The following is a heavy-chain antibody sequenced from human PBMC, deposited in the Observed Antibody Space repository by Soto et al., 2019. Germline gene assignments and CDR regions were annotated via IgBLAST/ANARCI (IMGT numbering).Heavy chain of an antibody. D-gene: IGHD4-17*01. Sequence: QVWLVASGGGVVQPGGSLRLSCVTSGFTFSNFVYHWVRQAPGKGLEWVAFMSFDGTKKYYADSVKGRFTISRDTSKNTLFLQMGSLRGDDTAVYYCAKDRYGDYFFDYWGQGTLVTVSS. CDR3: AKDRYGDYFFDY. CDR1: GFTFSNFV. J-gene: IGHJ4*02. V-gene: IGHV3-30*18. CDR2: MSFDGTKK.